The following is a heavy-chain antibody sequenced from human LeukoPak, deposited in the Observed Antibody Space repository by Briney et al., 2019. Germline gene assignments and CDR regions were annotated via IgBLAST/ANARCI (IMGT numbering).Heavy chain of an antibody. J-gene: IGHJ4*02. V-gene: IGHV4-30-2*01. CDR1: GGSISSGGYY. D-gene: IGHD3-22*01. CDR2: IYHSGST. CDR3: AASWLNYYDSSGYDSRFNY. Sequence: PSETLSLTCTVSGGSISSGGYYWSWIRQPPGKGLEWIGYIYHSGSTYYNPSLKSRVTISVDRSKNQFSLKLSSVTAADTAVYYCAASWLNYYDSSGYDSRFNYWGQGTLVTVSS.